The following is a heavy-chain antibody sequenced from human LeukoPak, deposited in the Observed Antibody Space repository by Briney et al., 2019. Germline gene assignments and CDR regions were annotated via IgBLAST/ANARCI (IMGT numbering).Heavy chain of an antibody. V-gene: IGHV3-23*01. CDR1: VFTFSSYA. D-gene: IGHD1-26*01. CDR2: IRGSGGST. J-gene: IGHJ4*02. CDR3: AKDGELKWEPTPYYFDY. Sequence: PGGSLRLSCAASVFTFSSYAMSWVRQAPGKGLEWVSAIRGSGGSTYYADSVKGRFTISRDNSKNTLYLKMNSLRAEDTAVYYCAKDGELKWEPTPYYFDYWGQGTLVTVSS.